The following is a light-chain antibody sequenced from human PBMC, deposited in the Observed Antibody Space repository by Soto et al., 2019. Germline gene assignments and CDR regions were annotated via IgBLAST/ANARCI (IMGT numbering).Light chain of an antibody. CDR2: SNN. CDR1: SSNIGSNT. CDR3: AACDDSLNGPLLV. V-gene: IGLV1-44*01. J-gene: IGLJ2*01. Sequence: VLTQPPSASGTPGQRVTISCSGSSSNIGSNTVNWYQQLPGTAPKLRIYSNNQRPSGVPDRFSGSKSGTSASLAISGLQSEDEADYYCAACDDSLNGPLLVFGGGTKLTVL.